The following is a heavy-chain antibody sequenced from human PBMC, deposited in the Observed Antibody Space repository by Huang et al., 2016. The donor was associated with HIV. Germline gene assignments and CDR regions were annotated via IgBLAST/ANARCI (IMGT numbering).Heavy chain of an antibody. CDR2: INHSGST. V-gene: IGHV4-34*02. CDR1: GGSFSGYY. J-gene: IGHJ4*02. CDR3: ARGPAPDY. D-gene: IGHD6-25*01. Sequence: QVQLQQWGAGLLKPSETLSITCAVYGGSFSGYYWTWIRQPPGKGLEWIGGINHSGSTNYKASLKSRVRISVDTSKKQFSLKLKSVTAADTAVYYCARGPAPDYWGQGTLVTVSS.